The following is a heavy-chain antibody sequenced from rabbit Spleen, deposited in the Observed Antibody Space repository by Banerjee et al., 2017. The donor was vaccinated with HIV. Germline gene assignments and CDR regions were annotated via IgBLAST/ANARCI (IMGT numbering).Heavy chain of an antibody. J-gene: IGHJ4*01. V-gene: IGHV1S40*01. CDR1: GVSFSNNYY. Sequence: QSLEESGGDLVKPGASLTLSCKASGVSFSNNYYMCWVRQAPGKGLEWIGYIDPVFGITYYASWVNGRFSISRENAQNTVFLQMTSMTAADTATYFCARDLAGVVGWNFGLWGQGTLVTVS. CDR2: IDPVFGIT. D-gene: IGHD4-1*01. CDR3: ARDLAGVVGWNFGL.